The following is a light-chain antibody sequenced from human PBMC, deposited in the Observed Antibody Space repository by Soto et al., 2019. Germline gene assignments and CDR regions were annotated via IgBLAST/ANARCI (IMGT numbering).Light chain of an antibody. CDR3: SSYTKISTLGL. CDR2: EVN. CDR1: SNDIGGYNY. J-gene: IGLJ3*02. Sequence: QSALAQPASVSASPGQSITISCIGTSNDIGGYNYISWYQHHPGKAPKLLIFEVNNRPSGVSDRFSGSKSGNTASLTISGLQPEDEADYYCSSYTKISTLGLFGGGTKLTVL. V-gene: IGLV2-14*01.